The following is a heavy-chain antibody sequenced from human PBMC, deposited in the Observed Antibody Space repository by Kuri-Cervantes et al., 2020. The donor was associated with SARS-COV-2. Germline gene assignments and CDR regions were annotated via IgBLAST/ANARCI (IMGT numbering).Heavy chain of an antibody. CDR3: ARVDDTAMVIAHGAFDI. D-gene: IGHD5-18*01. Sequence: ASVKVSCKASGYTFTSYGISWVRQAPGQGLEWMGWISAYNSNTNYAQKLQGRVTMTTDTSTSTAYMELRSLRSDDTAVYYCARVDDTAMVIAHGAFDIWGQGTMVTVSS. J-gene: IGHJ3*02. V-gene: IGHV1-18*01. CDR2: ISAYNSNT. CDR1: GYTFTSYG.